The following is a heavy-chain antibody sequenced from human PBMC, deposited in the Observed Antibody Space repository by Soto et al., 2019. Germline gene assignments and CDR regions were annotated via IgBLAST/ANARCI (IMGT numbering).Heavy chain of an antibody. D-gene: IGHD2-8*01. V-gene: IGHV3-23*01. CDR2: ISGSGGST. CDR3: AKQGYCTNGVCYNPYGMDV. Sequence: EVQLWESGGGLVQPGGSLRLSCAASGFTFSSYAMSWVRQAPVKGLEWVSAISGSGGSTYYADSVKGRFTISRDNSKNTLYLQMNSLRAEDTAVYYCAKQGYCTNGVCYNPYGMDVWGQGATVTVSS. J-gene: IGHJ6*02. CDR1: GFTFSSYA.